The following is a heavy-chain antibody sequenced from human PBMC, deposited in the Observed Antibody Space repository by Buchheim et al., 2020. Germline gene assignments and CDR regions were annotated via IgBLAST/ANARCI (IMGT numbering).Heavy chain of an antibody. CDR3: ARDDTSDRNYDSSGFPPNFDY. V-gene: IGHV3-30*04. CDR2: ISYDGSNK. D-gene: IGHD3-22*01. J-gene: IGHJ4*02. CDR1: GFTFSSYA. Sequence: QVQLVESGGGVVQPGRSLRLSCAASGFTFSSYAMHWVRQAPGKGLEWVAVISYDGSNKYYADSVKGRFTISRDNSKKTLYLQMNSLRAEDTAVYYCARDDTSDRNYDSSGFPPNFDYWGQGTL.